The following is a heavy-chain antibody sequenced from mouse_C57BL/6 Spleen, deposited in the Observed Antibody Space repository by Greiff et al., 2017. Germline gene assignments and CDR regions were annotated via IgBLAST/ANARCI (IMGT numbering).Heavy chain of an antibody. V-gene: IGHV1-7*01. CDR2: INPSSGYT. J-gene: IGHJ2*01. CDR1: GYTFTSYW. D-gene: IGHD2-1*01. Sequence: QVQLKESGAELAKPGASVKLSCKASGYTFTSYWMHWVKQRPGQGLEWIGYINPSSGYTKYNQKFKDKATLTADKSSSTAYMQLSSLTYEDSAVYYCGRWNYGNADFDYWGQGTTLTVSS. CDR3: GRWNYGNADFDY.